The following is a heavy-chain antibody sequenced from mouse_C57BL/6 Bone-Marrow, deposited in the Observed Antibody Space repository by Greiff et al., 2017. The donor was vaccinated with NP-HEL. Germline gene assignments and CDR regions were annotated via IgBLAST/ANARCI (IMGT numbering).Heavy chain of an antibody. CDR3: KSERSDYFDY. Sequence: QVQLQQSGAELVRPGASVTLSCKASGYTFTDYEMHWVKQTPVHGLEWIGAIDPETGGTAYNQKFKGKAILTADKSSSTAYMELRSLTSEDSAVFDCKSERSDYFDYWGQGTTLTVSS. V-gene: IGHV1-15*01. CDR1: GYTFTDYE. J-gene: IGHJ2*01. CDR2: IDPETGGT. D-gene: IGHD1-3*01.